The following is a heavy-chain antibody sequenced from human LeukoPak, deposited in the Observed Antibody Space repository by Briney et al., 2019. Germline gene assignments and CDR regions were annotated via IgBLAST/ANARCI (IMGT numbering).Heavy chain of an antibody. Sequence: ASVKVSCKASGYTFTGYYMHWVRQAPGQGLEWMGWINLNSGGTNYAQKFQGRVTMTRDTSISTAYMELSRLRSDDTAVYYCARVQVYSGYDFHYYGMDVWGQGTTVTVSS. CDR3: ARVQVYSGYDFHYYGMDV. J-gene: IGHJ6*02. CDR1: GYTFTGYY. V-gene: IGHV1-2*02. D-gene: IGHD5-12*01. CDR2: INLNSGGT.